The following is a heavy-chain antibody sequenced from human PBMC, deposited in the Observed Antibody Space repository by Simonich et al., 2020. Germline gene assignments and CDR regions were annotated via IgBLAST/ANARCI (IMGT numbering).Heavy chain of an antibody. CDR1: GYTFTGYY. D-gene: IGHD3-10*01. J-gene: IGHJ4*02. CDR3: ARWPSIPASYGSGSYFDY. V-gene: IGHV1-2*02. CDR2: NNPHGGGT. Sequence: QVQLVQSGAEVKKPGASVKVSCKASGYTFTGYYMHWVRQAPGQGLEWMGRNNPHGGGTNYAQKFQGRVTITRDTSISTAYMELSRLRSDDTAVYYCARWPSIPASYGSGSYFDYWGQGTLVTVSS.